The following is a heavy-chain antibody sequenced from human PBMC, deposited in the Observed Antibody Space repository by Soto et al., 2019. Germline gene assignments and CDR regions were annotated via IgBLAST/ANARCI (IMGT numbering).Heavy chain of an antibody. CDR2: IKGETDGGTT. CDR3: TTGLSNGYYNFDY. Sequence: GGSLRLACAASGFSFSNAWMSWVRQAPGKGLEWIGRIKGETDGGTTDYAAPVKGRFTISRDHSKDTLYLHMNSLKTEDTAVYYCTTGLSNGYYNFDYWGQGT. V-gene: IGHV3-15*01. J-gene: IGHJ4*02. D-gene: IGHD3-22*01. CDR1: GFSFSNAW.